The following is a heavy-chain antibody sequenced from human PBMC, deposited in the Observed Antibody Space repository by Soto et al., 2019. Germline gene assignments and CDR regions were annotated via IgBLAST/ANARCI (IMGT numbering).Heavy chain of an antibody. Sequence: ASVKVSCKASGYTFTSYAMHWVRQAPGQRLEWMGWINAGNGNTKYSQKFQGRVTITRDTSASTAYMELSSLRSEDTAVYYCASGYSSSWYEVSFWFDPWGQGTLVTVSS. J-gene: IGHJ5*02. V-gene: IGHV1-3*01. CDR1: GYTFTSYA. CDR3: ASGYSSSWYEVSFWFDP. CDR2: INAGNGNT. D-gene: IGHD6-13*01.